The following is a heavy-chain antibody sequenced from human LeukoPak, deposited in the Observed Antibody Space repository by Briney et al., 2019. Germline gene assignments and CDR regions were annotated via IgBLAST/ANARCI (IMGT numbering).Heavy chain of an antibody. CDR1: GFTFSSYA. CDR3: ARPLYGDYERGAFDY. CDR2: ISSNWGST. Sequence: GGSLRLSCAASGFTFSSYAMHWVRQAPGKGLEYVSAISSNWGSTYYANSVKVRFTIARDNSKNTLYLQMGSLRAEDMAVYYCARPLYGDYERGAFDYWGQGTLVTVSS. J-gene: IGHJ4*02. V-gene: IGHV3-64*01. D-gene: IGHD4-17*01.